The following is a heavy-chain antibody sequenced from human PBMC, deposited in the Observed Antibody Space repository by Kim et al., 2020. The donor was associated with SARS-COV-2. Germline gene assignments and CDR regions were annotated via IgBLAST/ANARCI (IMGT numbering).Heavy chain of an antibody. CDR1: GFTFSSYG. J-gene: IGHJ4*02. V-gene: IGHV3-30*18. Sequence: GGSLRLSCAASGFTFSSYGMHWVRQAPGKGLEWVAVISYDGSNKYYADSVKGRFTISRDISKNTLYLQMNSLRAEDTAVYYCAKTLDSSGEEGDYWGQGT. D-gene: IGHD3-22*01. CDR3: AKTLDSSGEEGDY. CDR2: ISYDGSNK.